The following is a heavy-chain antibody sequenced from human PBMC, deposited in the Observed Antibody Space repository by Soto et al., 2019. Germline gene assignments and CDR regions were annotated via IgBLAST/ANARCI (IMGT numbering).Heavy chain of an antibody. D-gene: IGHD2-21*01. Sequence: QVQLQESGPGLVKPTETLSLTCTVSGGSISSYYLSWFRQPPGKGLEWVGYIYYSGSTDYNPSLNCRVTISVDTSKNQFSLKLSSVTAADTAVYYCARNADYSMYYFESWGQGTLVTVSS. CDR3: ARNADYSMYYFES. V-gene: IGHV4-59*01. J-gene: IGHJ4*02. CDR1: GGSISSYY. CDR2: IYYSGST.